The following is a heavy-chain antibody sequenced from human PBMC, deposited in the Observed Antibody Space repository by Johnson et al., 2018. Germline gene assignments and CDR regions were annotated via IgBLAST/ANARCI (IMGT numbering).Heavy chain of an antibody. J-gene: IGHJ1*01. V-gene: IGHV3-30*03. CDR3: ARDFYDSSGYPRYLQH. CDR1: GFTFSSYG. Sequence: QVQLVESGGGVVQPGRSLRLSCAASGFTFSSYGMHWVRQAPGKGLEWVAVMSFGESNKYYADSVTGRVTISRDNSMDTLYLQMNSLIPEDTALYFCARDFYDSSGYPRYLQHWGQGTLVTVSS. D-gene: IGHD3-22*01. CDR2: MSFGESNK.